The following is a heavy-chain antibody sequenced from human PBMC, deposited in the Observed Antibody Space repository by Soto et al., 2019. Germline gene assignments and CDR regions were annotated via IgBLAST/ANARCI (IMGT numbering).Heavy chain of an antibody. D-gene: IGHD2-15*01. CDR2: IKSKTDGGTI. V-gene: IGHV3-15*07. CDR1: DLSFSNAY. J-gene: IGHJ4*02. Sequence: EVQLVESGGGLVKPGESLRLSCAASDLSFSNAYINWVRQAPGKGLEWVGRIKSKTDGGTIDYAAPVKGRFIISRDDSSKTVYLQMNSLKTEDTDVYYCTTRGALGYWGQGTLVTVSS. CDR3: TTRGALGY.